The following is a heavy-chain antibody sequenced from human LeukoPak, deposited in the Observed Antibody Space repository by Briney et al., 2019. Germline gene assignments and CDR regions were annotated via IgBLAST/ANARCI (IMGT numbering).Heavy chain of an antibody. Sequence: PSETLSLTCTVSGGSISSSSYYWGWIRQPPGKGLEWIGSIYYSGSTYYNPSLKSRVTISVDTSKNQFSLKLSSVTAADTAVYYCARLTWDPNYYYYMDVWGKGTTVTVSS. D-gene: IGHD1-26*01. J-gene: IGHJ6*03. CDR2: IYYSGST. CDR1: GGSISSSSYY. CDR3: ARLTWDPNYYYYMDV. V-gene: IGHV4-39*07.